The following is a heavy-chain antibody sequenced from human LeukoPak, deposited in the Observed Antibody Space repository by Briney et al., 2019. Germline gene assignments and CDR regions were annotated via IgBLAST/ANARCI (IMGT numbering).Heavy chain of an antibody. CDR1: GYTFTSYG. Sequence: ASVKVSCKASGYTFTSYGISWVRQAPGQGLEWMGWISAYNDNTNYVQKLQGRVTMTTDTSTSIAYMELRSLRSGDTAVYYCAREVGHYDILTGYYPYFDYWGQGTLVTVSS. CDR3: AREVGHYDILTGYYPYFDY. CDR2: ISAYNDNT. J-gene: IGHJ4*02. V-gene: IGHV1-18*01. D-gene: IGHD3-9*01.